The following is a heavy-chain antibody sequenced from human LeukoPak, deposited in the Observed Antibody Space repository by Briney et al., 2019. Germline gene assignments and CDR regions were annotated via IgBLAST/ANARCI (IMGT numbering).Heavy chain of an antibody. J-gene: IGHJ4*02. V-gene: IGHV3-7*04. D-gene: IGHD3-16*01. Sequence: GGSLRLSCAASGFTFSGFWMSWVRQAPTKGLEWVANIKYDGSDKRYVDAVKGRFTVSRDNANNSLYLQMNSPRVEDTAVYYCVRGGGSFDSWGQGTLVTVSS. CDR1: GFTFSGFW. CDR2: IKYDGSDK. CDR3: VRGGGSFDS.